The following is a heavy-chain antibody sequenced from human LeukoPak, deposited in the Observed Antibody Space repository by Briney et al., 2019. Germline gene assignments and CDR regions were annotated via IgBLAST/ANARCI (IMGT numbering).Heavy chain of an antibody. V-gene: IGHV3-11*04. Sequence: GGSLRLSCAASGFTFSDYYMSWLRQAPGKGLEWVSYISSSGSTKYYADSVKGRFTISRDNAKNSLYLQMNSLRAEDTAIYYCARDLEWAVAGTLIAYWGQGTLVTVSS. D-gene: IGHD6-19*01. CDR1: GFTFSDYY. CDR2: ISSSGSTK. CDR3: ARDLEWAVAGTLIAY. J-gene: IGHJ4*02.